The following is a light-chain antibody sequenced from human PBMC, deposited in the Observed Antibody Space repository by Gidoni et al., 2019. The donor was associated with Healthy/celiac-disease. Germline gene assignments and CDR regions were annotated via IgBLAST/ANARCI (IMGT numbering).Light chain of an antibody. Sequence: SSERTQDPAVTVALGQTVRITCQGDSLRSYYASWYQQKPGKAPVLVIYGKNNRPSGIPDRFSGSSSGNTASLTITGAQAEDEADYYCNSRDSSGNLWVFGGGTKLTVL. CDR1: SLRSYY. CDR2: GKN. CDR3: NSRDSSGNLWV. J-gene: IGLJ3*02. V-gene: IGLV3-19*01.